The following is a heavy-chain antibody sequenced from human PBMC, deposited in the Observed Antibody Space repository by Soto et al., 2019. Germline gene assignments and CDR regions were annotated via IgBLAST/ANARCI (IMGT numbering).Heavy chain of an antibody. Sequence: NPSETLSLTCTVSGASISVHSYYWTWIRQPPGKGLEWIGSSYYSGTTYFNPSLKSRATISVDTSKNQFSLKLSSVTPTDTAVYYCARVNYGDYYYGMDVWGQGTTVTVSS. CDR3: ARVNYGDYYYGMDV. CDR2: SYYSGTT. V-gene: IGHV4-39*02. D-gene: IGHD4-17*01. CDR1: GASISVHSYY. J-gene: IGHJ6*02.